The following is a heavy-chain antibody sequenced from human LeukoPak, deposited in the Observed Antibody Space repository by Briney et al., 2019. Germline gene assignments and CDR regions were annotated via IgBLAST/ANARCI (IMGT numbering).Heavy chain of an antibody. CDR3: ARTTDYDSSGYRDAFDI. CDR2: IYYSGST. V-gene: IGHV4-59*01. D-gene: IGHD3-22*01. Sequence: SETLSLTCTVSGGSISSYYWSWIRQPPGKGLEWIGYIYYSGSTNYNPSLKSRVTISVDTSKNQFSLKLSSVAAADTAVYYCARTTDYDSSGYRDAFDIWGQGTMVTVSS. J-gene: IGHJ3*02. CDR1: GGSISSYY.